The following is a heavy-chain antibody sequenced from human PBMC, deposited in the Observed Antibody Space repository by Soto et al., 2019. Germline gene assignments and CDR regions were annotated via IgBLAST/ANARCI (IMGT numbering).Heavy chain of an antibody. J-gene: IGHJ6*02. V-gene: IGHV3-74*01. CDR2: INSDGSST. CDR1: GFTFSSYW. CDR3: ARDQEENDFWSGYPYYYYGMDV. D-gene: IGHD3-3*01. Sequence: GGSLRLSCAASGFTFSSYWMHWVRQAPGKGLVWVSRINSDGSSTSYADSVKGRFTISRDNAKNTLYLQMNSLRAEDTAVYYCARDQEENDFWSGYPYYYYGMDVWGQGTTVTVSS.